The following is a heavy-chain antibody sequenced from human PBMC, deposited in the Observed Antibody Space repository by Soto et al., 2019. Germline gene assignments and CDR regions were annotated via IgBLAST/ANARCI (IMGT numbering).Heavy chain of an antibody. V-gene: IGHV3-23*01. D-gene: IGHD3-16*02. CDR3: ARKELSVTFGGVIGFFDY. J-gene: IGHJ4*02. Sequence: GGSLRLSCAASGFTFSSYAMSWVRQAPGKGLEWVSAISGSGGSTYYADSVKGRFTISRDNSKNTLYLQMNSLRAEDTAVYYCARKELSVTFGGVIGFFDYWGQGTLVTVSS. CDR1: GFTFSSYA. CDR2: ISGSGGST.